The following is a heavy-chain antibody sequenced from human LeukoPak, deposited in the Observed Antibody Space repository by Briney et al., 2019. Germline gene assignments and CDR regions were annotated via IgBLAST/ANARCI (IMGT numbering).Heavy chain of an antibody. J-gene: IGHJ4*02. Sequence: PGGSLRLSCAASGFTFSSYSMNWVRQAPGKGLEWVSSISSSSSYIYYADSVKGRFTISRDNAKNSLYLQMNSLRAEDTAVYYCARAYGSGSYYNGGPFDYWGQGTLVTVSS. CDR1: GFTFSSYS. D-gene: IGHD3-10*01. V-gene: IGHV3-21*01. CDR2: ISSSSSYI. CDR3: ARAYGSGSYYNGGPFDY.